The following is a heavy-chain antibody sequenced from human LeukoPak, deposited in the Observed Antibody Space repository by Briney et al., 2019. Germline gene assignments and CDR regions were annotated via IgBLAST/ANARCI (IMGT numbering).Heavy chain of an antibody. D-gene: IGHD3-22*01. Sequence: GGSLRLSCVASGFSFDEYAMHWVRQAPGKGPEWVSGISWNSGSMNYADSVKGRFTISRDNANDSLFLQMNSLRPEDTAVYYCAKDRDGYYDSSGYWTWGQGTLVTVSS. V-gene: IGHV3-9*01. CDR2: ISWNSGSM. CDR1: GFSFDEYA. CDR3: AKDRDGYYDSSGYWT. J-gene: IGHJ5*02.